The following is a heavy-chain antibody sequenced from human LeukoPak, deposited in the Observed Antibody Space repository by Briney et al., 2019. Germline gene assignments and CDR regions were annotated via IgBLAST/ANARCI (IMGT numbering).Heavy chain of an antibody. V-gene: IGHV1-18*01. J-gene: IGHJ4*02. CDR2: ISAYNGNT. CDR1: GYTFTSYG. Sequence: GASVKVSCRASGYTFTSYGISWVRQAPGQGLEWMGWISAYNGNTNYAQKLQGRVTMTTDTSTSTAYMELRSLRPDDTAVYFCARDSFTAVTTPCDYWGQGTLVTVSP. D-gene: IGHD1-1*01. CDR3: ARDSFTAVTTPCDY.